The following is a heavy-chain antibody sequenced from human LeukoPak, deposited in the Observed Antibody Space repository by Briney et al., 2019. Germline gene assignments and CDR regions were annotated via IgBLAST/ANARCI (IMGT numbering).Heavy chain of an antibody. D-gene: IGHD1-26*01. CDR1: GVSFSDYH. Sequence: SETLSLTCAVYGVSFSDYHWNWIRQAPEKGLEWIGEIDHRGDTEYNPSLRSRVITSLDTSRSQFSLRLSSVTAADTAVYFCASGPSRDGRNTNYFDYWSQGTLVTVSS. CDR3: ASGPSRDGRNTNYFDY. J-gene: IGHJ4*02. CDR2: IDHRGDT. V-gene: IGHV4-34*01.